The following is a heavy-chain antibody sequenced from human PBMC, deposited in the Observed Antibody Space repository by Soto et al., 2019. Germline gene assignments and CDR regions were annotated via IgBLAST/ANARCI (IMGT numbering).Heavy chain of an antibody. CDR3: ARERGFLSEAFDI. CDR2: TYYRSRWYN. V-gene: IGHV6-1*02. CDR1: GDSVSSNSAT. Sequence: QVQLQQSGPGLVKPSQTLSLTCAISGDSVSSNSATWSWIRQSPSRGLEWLGRTYYRSRWYNDYAPSVKSRKTINPGTSKNHFFLQLSSVTPEDTAVYYCARERGFLSEAFDIWGRGTVVTVSS. D-gene: IGHD3-10*01. J-gene: IGHJ3*02.